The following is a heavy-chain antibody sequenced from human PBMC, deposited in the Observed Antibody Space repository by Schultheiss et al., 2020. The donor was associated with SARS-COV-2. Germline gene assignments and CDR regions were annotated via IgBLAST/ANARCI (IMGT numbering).Heavy chain of an antibody. Sequence: GGSLRLSCAASGFTFSSYAMHWVRQAPGKGLEWVAVISYDGSNKYYADSVKGRFTISRDNSKNTLYLQMNSLRAEDTAVYYCARLGDGYNYLPDYWGQGTLVTVSS. CDR1: GFTFSSYA. J-gene: IGHJ4*02. D-gene: IGHD5-24*01. V-gene: IGHV3-30-3*01. CDR3: ARLGDGYNYLPDY. CDR2: ISYDGSNK.